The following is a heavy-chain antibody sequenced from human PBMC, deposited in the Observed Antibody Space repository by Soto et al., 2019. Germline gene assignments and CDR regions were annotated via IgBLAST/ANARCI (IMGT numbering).Heavy chain of an antibody. V-gene: IGHV4-38-2*02. J-gene: IGHJ4*02. CDR1: DYSIISGYY. CDR2: MFHSGSS. D-gene: IGHD3-10*01. CDR3: ARELHYYGSGLLDS. Sequence: SETLSLTCIVSDYSIISGYYWGVFRHAPGRGLEWIGSMFHSGSSYSNPSLKSRVTISVDTSKNQFSLKLTSVTAADTAVYYCARELHYYGSGLLDSWGQGTLVTVS.